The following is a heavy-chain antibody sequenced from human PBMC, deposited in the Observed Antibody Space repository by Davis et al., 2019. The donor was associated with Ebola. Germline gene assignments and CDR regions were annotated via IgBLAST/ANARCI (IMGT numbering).Heavy chain of an antibody. Sequence: GESLKISCAASGFTFTNHAMHWVRQAPGKGLEWVAIISRDERRTYYADSVKGRFTISRDNSKNTLYLQMNSLRAEDTAVYYCARELLPQYGMDVWGQGTTVTVSS. CDR2: ISRDERRT. CDR1: GFTFTNHA. CDR3: ARELLPQYGMDV. V-gene: IGHV3-30*04. D-gene: IGHD2-15*01. J-gene: IGHJ6*02.